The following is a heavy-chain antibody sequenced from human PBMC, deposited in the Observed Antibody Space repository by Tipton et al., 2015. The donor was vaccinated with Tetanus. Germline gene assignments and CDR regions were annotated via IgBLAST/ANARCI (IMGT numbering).Heavy chain of an antibody. D-gene: IGHD6-19*01. Sequence: SLRLSCGASGFTFSSYAMHWVRQAPGKGLEWVARIAYDGSNIYYLGSVKGRFTISRDNSKNTLYLQMNSLTVEDTAVYYCAKVVGTRSSGYPLDSWGQGTLVTVSS. J-gene: IGHJ4*02. CDR3: AKVVGTRSSGYPLDS. V-gene: IGHV3-30*18. CDR2: IAYDGSNI. CDR1: GFTFSSYA.